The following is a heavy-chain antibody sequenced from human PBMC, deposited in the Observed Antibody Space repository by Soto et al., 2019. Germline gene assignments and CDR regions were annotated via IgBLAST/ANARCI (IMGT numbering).Heavy chain of an antibody. V-gene: IGHV3-7*01. J-gene: IGHJ3*02. Sequence: EVQLVESGGGLVQPGGSLRLSCAASGFTFSSYWMSWVRQAPGKGLEWVANIKQDGSEKYYVDSVKGRFTIPRDNAKNSLYLQMNSLRAEDTDVYYCARDLGAVDPDRNDAFDIWGQGTMVTVSS. D-gene: IGHD3-16*01. CDR3: ARDLGAVDPDRNDAFDI. CDR2: IKQDGSEK. CDR1: GFTFSSYW.